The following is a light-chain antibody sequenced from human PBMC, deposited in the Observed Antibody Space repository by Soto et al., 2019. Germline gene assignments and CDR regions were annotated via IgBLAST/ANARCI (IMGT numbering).Light chain of an antibody. CDR1: SSDVGGYNY. CDR2: EVS. CDR3: SSYTSSSTIYV. Sequence: QSVLTQPASVSGSPGQSFTISCTGTSSDVGGYNYVSWYQQHPGKAPKLMIYEVSNRPSGVSNRFSGSKSGNTASLTISGLQAEDEADYYCSSYTSSSTIYVLGTGTKVTVL. J-gene: IGLJ1*01. V-gene: IGLV2-14*01.